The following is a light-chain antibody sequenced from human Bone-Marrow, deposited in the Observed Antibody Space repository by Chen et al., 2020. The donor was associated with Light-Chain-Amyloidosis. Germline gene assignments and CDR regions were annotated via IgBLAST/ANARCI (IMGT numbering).Light chain of an antibody. CDR3: QSYQGSSQGV. V-gene: IGLV6-57*01. CDR2: EDD. Sequence: NCLLTQPHPVSYYSGQTISSSCTRSSGSIATNYVQWYQQRPVSSPATVIYEDDQSPSGVPYRFSGSIDRSSNSASLTVSGLKTEDEADYYCQSYQGSSQGVFGGGTKLTVL. CDR1: SGSIATNY. J-gene: IGLJ3*02.